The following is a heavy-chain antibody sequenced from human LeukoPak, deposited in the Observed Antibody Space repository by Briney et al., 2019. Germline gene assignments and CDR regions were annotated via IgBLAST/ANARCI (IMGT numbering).Heavy chain of an antibody. CDR3: ARDSSLRFLELDYYYGMDV. Sequence: PSETLSLTCTVSGGSISSGGYYWSWIRQHPGKGLEWIGYIYYSGSTNYNPSLKSRVTISVDTSKNQFSLKLSSVTAADTAVYHCARDSSLRFLELDYYYGMDVWGQGTTVAVSS. D-gene: IGHD3-3*01. V-gene: IGHV4-61*08. J-gene: IGHJ6*02. CDR2: IYYSGST. CDR1: GGSISSGGYY.